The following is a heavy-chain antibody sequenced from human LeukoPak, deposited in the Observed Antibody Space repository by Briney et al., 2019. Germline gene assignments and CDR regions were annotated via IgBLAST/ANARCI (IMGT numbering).Heavy chain of an antibody. CDR3: AREWPDFWSGYFTYYYYYGMDV. J-gene: IGHJ6*02. D-gene: IGHD3-3*01. Sequence: ASVKVSCKAPGYTFTSYDINWVRQATGQGLEWMGWMNPNSGNTGYAQKFQGRVTMTRNTSISTAYMELSSLRSEDTAVYYCAREWPDFWSGYFTYYYYYGMDVWGQGTTVTVSS. CDR2: MNPNSGNT. V-gene: IGHV1-8*01. CDR1: GYTFTSYD.